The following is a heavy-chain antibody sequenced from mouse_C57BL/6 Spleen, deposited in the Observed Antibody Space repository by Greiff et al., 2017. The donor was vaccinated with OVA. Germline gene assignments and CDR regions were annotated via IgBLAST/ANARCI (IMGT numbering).Heavy chain of an antibody. CDR2: IHPNSGST. CDR3: ARGLYSNYRYFDY. V-gene: IGHV1-64*01. J-gene: IGHJ2*01. Sequence: QVQLQQPGAELVKPGASVTLSCKASGYTFTSYWMHWVKQRPGQGLEWIGMIHPNSGSTNYNEKFKSKATLTVDKSSSTAYMQLSSLTSEDSAVYYCARGLYSNYRYFDYWGQGTTLTVSS. CDR1: GYTFTSYW. D-gene: IGHD2-5*01.